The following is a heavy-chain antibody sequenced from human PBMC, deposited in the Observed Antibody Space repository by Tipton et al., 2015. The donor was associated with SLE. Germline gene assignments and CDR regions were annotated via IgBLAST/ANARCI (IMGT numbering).Heavy chain of an antibody. CDR3: VRHDSILWGDY. Sequence: TLSLTCTVSGGSISSSSYYWGWIRQPPGKGLEWIGSIYYSGSTYYNPSLKSRATISVDTPRNQFSLKLNSVTAADTAMYYCVRHDSILWGDYWGQGTLVTVSS. V-gene: IGHV4-39*07. D-gene: IGHD3-10*01. CDR1: GGSISSSSYY. J-gene: IGHJ4*02. CDR2: IYYSGST.